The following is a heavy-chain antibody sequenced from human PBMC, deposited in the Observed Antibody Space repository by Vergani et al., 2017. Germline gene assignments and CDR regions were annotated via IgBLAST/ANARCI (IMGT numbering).Heavy chain of an antibody. V-gene: IGHV4-34*11. J-gene: IGHJ4*02. CDR3: ARVSPYCSSTSCYFDY. D-gene: IGHD2-2*01. CDR1: GGSFSGYY. Sequence: QVQLQQWGAGLLKPSETLSLTCAVYGGSFSGYYWSWIRQPPGKGLEWIGYIYYSGSTNYNPSLKSRVTISVDTSKNQFSLKLSSVTAADTAVYYCARVSPYCSSTSCYFDYWGQGTLVTVSS. CDR2: IYYSGST.